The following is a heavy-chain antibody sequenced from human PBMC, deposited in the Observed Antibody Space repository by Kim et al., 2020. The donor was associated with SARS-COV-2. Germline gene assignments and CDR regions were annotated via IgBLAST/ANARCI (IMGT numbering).Heavy chain of an antibody. D-gene: IGHD2-21*01. CDR1: GFTFSSYW. CDR3: ASHGTYCGGDCYSNIDYFDN. V-gene: IGHV3-7*01. Sequence: GGSLRLSFAVSGFTFSSYWMSWVRQAPGKGLEWVANIKEDGSEKYYVDSVEGRFTISRDNAKTSLYLQMNSLRAEDTAVYYCASHGTYCGGDCYSNIDYFDNWGQGTLCTVYS. J-gene: IGHJ4*02. CDR2: IKEDGSEK.